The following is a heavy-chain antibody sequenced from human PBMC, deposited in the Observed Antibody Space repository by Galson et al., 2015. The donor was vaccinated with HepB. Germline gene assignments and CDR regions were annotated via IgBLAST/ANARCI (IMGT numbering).Heavy chain of an antibody. CDR2: ISYDGSNK. CDR3: ARVSVRIPMVRGVIGI. V-gene: IGHV3-30-3*01. J-gene: IGHJ4*02. D-gene: IGHD3-10*01. CDR1: GFTFSSYA. Sequence: SLRLSCAASGFTFSSYAMHWVRQAPGKGLEWVAVISYDGSNKYYADSVKGRFTISRDNSKNTLYLQMNSLRAEDTAVYYCARVSVRIPMVRGVIGIWGQGTLVTVSS.